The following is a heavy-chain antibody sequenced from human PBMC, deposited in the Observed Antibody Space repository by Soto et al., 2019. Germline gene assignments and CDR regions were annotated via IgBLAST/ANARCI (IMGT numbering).Heavy chain of an antibody. V-gene: IGHV4-4*07. D-gene: IGHD6-19*01. J-gene: IGHJ6*02. CDR2: IYTSASI. CDR1: GADINTYS. CDR3: ARDREAGYNFYYGMDV. Sequence: SETLSLTCSVSGADINTYSWTWIRQPAGKGLEWIGRIYTSASINYNPSLKGRVTLSVDTSTNQVSLRLASVTAADTAIYYCARDREAGYNFYYGMDVWGQGTTVTSP.